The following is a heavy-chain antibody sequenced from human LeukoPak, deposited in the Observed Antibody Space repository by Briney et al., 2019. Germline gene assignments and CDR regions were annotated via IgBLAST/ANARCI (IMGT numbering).Heavy chain of an antibody. V-gene: IGHV3-30*02. CDR2: IRFDGTDS. D-gene: IGHD3-3*01. Sequence: GGSLRLSCAASGFTFSSYSMNWVRQAPGNGLEWVGFIRFDGTDSDYADSVKGRFTISRDNSKNTLFLQLSSLKPEDTAMYYCAMERLSGFSFVHWGQGTLVAVSS. CDR3: AMERLSGFSFVH. J-gene: IGHJ5*02. CDR1: GFTFSSYS.